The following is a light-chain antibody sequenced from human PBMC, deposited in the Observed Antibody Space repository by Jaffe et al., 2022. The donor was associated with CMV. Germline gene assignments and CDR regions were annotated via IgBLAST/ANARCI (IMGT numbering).Light chain of an antibody. V-gene: IGKV3-20*01. CDR3: QQYASSPYT. J-gene: IGKJ2*01. Sequence: EIVLTQSPGTLSLSPGERATLSCRASQSVSSAFLAWYQQKPGQAPRLLIYGASTRATGIPDGSPDRFSGSGSGTDFTLTISRLEPEDFAVYYCQQYASSPYTFGQGTKLEIK. CDR1: QSVSSAF. CDR2: GAS.